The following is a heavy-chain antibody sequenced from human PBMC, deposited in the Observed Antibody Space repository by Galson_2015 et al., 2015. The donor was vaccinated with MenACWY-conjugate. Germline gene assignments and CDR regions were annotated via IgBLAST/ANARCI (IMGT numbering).Heavy chain of an antibody. CDR3: AKDRAVAGLDAFDI. D-gene: IGHD6-19*01. J-gene: IGHJ3*02. Sequence: SLRLSCAASGFTFSSYAMSWVRQAPGKGLEWVSSFSSNGGSGTGGRTYYADSVKGRFTLSRDNSKNTLYLQMNSLRAEDTAVYYCAKDRAVAGLDAFDIWGQGTLVIVSS. V-gene: IGHV3-23*01. CDR2: GSGTGGRT. CDR1: GFTFSSYA.